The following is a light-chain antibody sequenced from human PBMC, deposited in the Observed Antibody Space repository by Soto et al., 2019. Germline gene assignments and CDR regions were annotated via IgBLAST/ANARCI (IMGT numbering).Light chain of an antibody. CDR2: EVN. Sequence: QSALTQPPSVSGSPGQSVTISCTGTSSDVGRYNRVSWYQQSPGTAPKLMIYEVNNRPSGVPDRFSGSRSGNTASLTISGLQAEDEGAYYCSSGTSSSTLVFGGGTKLTVL. CDR3: SSGTSSSTLV. CDR1: SSDVGRYNR. V-gene: IGLV2-18*02. J-gene: IGLJ2*01.